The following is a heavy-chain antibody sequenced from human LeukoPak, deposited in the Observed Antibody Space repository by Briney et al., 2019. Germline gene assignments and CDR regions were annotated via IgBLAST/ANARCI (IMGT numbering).Heavy chain of an antibody. J-gene: IGHJ4*02. CDR1: GYTFTGYY. CDR3: ARPFGYDFWGGYYQYYFDY. Sequence: ASVKVSCKASGYTFTGYYMHWVRQAPGQGLEWMGWINPNSGGTNYAQKFQGRVTMTRDTSISTAYMELSRLRSDDTAVYYCARPFGYDFWGGYYQYYFDYWGQGTLVTVSS. D-gene: IGHD3-3*01. V-gene: IGHV1-2*02. CDR2: INPNSGGT.